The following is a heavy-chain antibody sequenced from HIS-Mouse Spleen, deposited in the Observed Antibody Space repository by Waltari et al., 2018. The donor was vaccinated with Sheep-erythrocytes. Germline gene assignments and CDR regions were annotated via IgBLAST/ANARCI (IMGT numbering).Heavy chain of an antibody. V-gene: IGHV3-21*01. Sequence: WVSSISSSSSYIYYADSVQGRFTISRDNAKNSLYLQMTSLRAEDTAVYYCARVASGATFDYWVQGTLVTVSS. CDR2: ISSSSSYI. CDR3: ARVASGATFDY. D-gene: IGHD1-26*01. J-gene: IGHJ4*02.